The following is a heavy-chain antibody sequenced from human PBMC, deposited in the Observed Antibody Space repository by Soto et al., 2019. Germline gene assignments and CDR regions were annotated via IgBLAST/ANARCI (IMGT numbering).Heavy chain of an antibody. D-gene: IGHD3-3*01. CDR3: ARGKKPANYDFWSGYLRGFDP. CDR2: IIPMFGTS. Sequence: ASVKVYCKASGGTFSSYSISWVRQAPVQGREWMGGIIPMFGTSNYAQKFQGRVTITADESTRTAYMELSSLRSEDTALYYCARGKKPANYDFWSGYLRGFDPWGQGTLVTVSS. V-gene: IGHV1-69*13. CDR1: GGTFSSYS. J-gene: IGHJ5*02.